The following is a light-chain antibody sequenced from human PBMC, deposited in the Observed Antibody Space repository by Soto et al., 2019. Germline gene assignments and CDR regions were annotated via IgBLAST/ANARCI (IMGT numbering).Light chain of an antibody. CDR1: QSVRNN. CDR2: GAS. Sequence: EIVMTQSPATLSVSPGERATLSGRASQSVRNNLAWYQRKPGQAPSLIIYGASTRATGVPARFSGSGSGTEFNLTISSLQPDDSADYYCQQFAQWPYTFGQGTKVEIK. CDR3: QQFAQWPYT. V-gene: IGKV3-15*01. J-gene: IGKJ2*01.